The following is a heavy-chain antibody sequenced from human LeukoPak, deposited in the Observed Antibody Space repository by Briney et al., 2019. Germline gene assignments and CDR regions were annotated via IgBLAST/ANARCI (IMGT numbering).Heavy chain of an antibody. CDR3: ASTYCSSTSCYA. J-gene: IGHJ4*02. D-gene: IGHD2-2*01. CDR2: IRYDGSNK. Sequence: GGSLRLSCAASGFTFSSYGMHWVRQAPGKGLEWVAFIRYDGSNKYYADSVKGRFTISRDNAKNSLYLQMNSLRAEDTAVYYCASTYCSSTSCYAWGKGTLVTVSS. CDR1: GFTFSSYG. V-gene: IGHV3-30*02.